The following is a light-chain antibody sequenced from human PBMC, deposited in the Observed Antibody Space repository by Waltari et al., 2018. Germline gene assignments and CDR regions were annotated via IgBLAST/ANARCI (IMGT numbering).Light chain of an antibody. J-gene: IGLJ2*01. V-gene: IGLV1-40*01. CDR1: SSSIGAGYD. CDR2: YDM. Sequence: QSMLTQPPSVSGAPGQTVTISCTDSSSSIGAGYDVHWYQQVPGTAPKLLIYYDMNRPSGCSDRFSGSKSGTSASLAITGLQAEDEADYYCQSYGFTVGGGVIFGGGTKLTVL. CDR3: QSYGFTVGGGVI.